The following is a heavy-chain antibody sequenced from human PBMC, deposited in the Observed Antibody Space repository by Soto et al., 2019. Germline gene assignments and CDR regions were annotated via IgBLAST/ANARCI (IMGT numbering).Heavy chain of an antibody. CDR2: MYYSGST. CDR1: GGSISSTSYY. CDR3: ARGFSGSTSSWYQT. Sequence: SETLSLTCTVSGGSISSTSYYWGWIRQPPGKGLEWIGSMYYSGSTYYNPSLKSRVTISVDTSKNQFSLKLSSVTAADTAVYYCARGFSGSTSSWYQTWGQGTLVSVS. J-gene: IGHJ5*02. D-gene: IGHD6-13*01. V-gene: IGHV4-39*07.